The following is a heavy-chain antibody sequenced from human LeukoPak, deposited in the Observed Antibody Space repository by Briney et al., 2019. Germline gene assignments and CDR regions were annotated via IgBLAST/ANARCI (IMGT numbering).Heavy chain of an antibody. J-gene: IGHJ5*02. Sequence: PGGSLRLSCAASGFTFSSYAMSWVRQAPGKGLEWVPAISGSGGSTYYADSVKGRFTISRDNSKNTLYLQMNSLRAEDTAVYYCAKETKSYYYDSSGYYYVFNWFDPWGQGTLVTVSS. CDR2: ISGSGGST. CDR1: GFTFSSYA. D-gene: IGHD3-22*01. V-gene: IGHV3-23*01. CDR3: AKETKSYYYDSSGYYYVFNWFDP.